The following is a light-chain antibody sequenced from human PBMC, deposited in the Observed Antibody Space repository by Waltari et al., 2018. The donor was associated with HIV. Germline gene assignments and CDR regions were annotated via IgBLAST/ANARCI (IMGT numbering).Light chain of an antibody. V-gene: IGLV2-23*02. CDR2: EVS. Sequence: QSALTQPASVSGSPGQSITISCTGTSSDVGSYNLVSWYQQHPGKAPKLMIYEVSKLPSGVSNRVSGCKSGNTASLTISGLQAEDEADYYCCSYAGSNTWVFGGGTKLTVL. J-gene: IGLJ3*02. CDR1: SSDVGSYNL. CDR3: CSYAGSNTWV.